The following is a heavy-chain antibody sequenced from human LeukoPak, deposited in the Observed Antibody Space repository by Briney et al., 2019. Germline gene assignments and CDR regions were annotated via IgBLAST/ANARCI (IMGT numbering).Heavy chain of an antibody. CDR2: IWYDGSNK. J-gene: IGHJ6*02. Sequence: GRSLRLSCAASGFTFSSYGMHWVRQAPGKGLEWVAVIWYDGSNKYYADSVKGRFTISRDNSKNTLYLQMNSLRAEDTAVYCCARNMVRGVMRVYGMDVWGQGTTVTVSS. D-gene: IGHD3-10*01. CDR3: ARNMVRGVMRVYGMDV. V-gene: IGHV3-33*01. CDR1: GFTFSSYG.